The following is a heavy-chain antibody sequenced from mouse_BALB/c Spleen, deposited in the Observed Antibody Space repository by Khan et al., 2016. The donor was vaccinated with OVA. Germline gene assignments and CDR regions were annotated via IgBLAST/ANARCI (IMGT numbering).Heavy chain of an antibody. J-gene: IGHJ2*01. CDR1: GYSITTDYA. V-gene: IGHV3-2*02. CDR3: ARVYWGDFDY. CDR2: ISYSGNT. D-gene: IGHD1-1*01. Sequence: EVQLQESGPGLVKPSQSLSLTCTVTGYSITTDYAWNWIRQFPGNKLEWMGFISYSGNTKYNPSLKSRISISRDTSTNQFFLQLKSVTTEDTARYYCARVYWGDFDYWGQGTTLTVSS.